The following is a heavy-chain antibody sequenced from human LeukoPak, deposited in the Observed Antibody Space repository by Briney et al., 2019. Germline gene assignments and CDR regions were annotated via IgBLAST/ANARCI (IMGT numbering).Heavy chain of an antibody. CDR1: GYTFTGYY. J-gene: IGHJ4*02. CDR2: INPNSGGT. D-gene: IGHD3-10*01. Sequence: ASVKVSCKASGYTFTGYYMHWVRQAPGQGLEWMGWINPNSGGTNYAQKFQGRVTMTRDTSISTAYMELSRLRSDDTAVHYCARPMVRGVIRMTPFDYWGQGTLVTVSS. CDR3: ARPMVRGVIRMTPFDY. V-gene: IGHV1-2*02.